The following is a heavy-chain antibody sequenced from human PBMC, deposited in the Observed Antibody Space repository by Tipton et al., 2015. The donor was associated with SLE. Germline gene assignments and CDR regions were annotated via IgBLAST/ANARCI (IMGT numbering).Heavy chain of an antibody. CDR1: GYSFTTYY. J-gene: IGHJ4*02. V-gene: IGHV1-46*01. D-gene: IGHD6-13*01. CDR3: ARGWIRLEAAPEY. Sequence: QVQLVQSGAEVKKPGASVKVSCKASGYSFTTYYIHWVRQAPGQGPEWMGTINPSDGSTTHAQNFQGRVTMTRETATSTVYMELSSLRSEDTAVYYCARGWIRLEAAPEYWGQGTLVTVSS. CDR2: INPSDGST.